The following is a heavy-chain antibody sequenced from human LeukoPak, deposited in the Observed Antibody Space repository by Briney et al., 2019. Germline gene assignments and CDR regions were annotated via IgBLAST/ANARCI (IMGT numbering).Heavy chain of an antibody. CDR2: ISGRDGST. CDR3: ARRSGIAVAGAFDY. Sequence: GGSLRLSCVASGFTFSSYAMSWVRQAPGKGLEWVSGISGRDGSTYYADSVRGRFTISRDNSKNTLYLQMNSLRAEDTAIYYCARRSGIAVAGAFDYWGQGTLVTVSS. J-gene: IGHJ4*02. V-gene: IGHV3-23*01. D-gene: IGHD6-19*01. CDR1: GFTFSSYA.